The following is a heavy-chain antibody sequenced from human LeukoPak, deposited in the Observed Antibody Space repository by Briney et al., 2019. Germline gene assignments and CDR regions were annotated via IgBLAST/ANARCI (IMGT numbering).Heavy chain of an antibody. Sequence: PGGSLRLSCAASGFTFSSYAMSWVRQAPGKGLEWVSAISGSGGSTYYADSVKGRFTISRDNSKNTLYLQMNSLRAEDTAVYYCAKDPRETMVRGVTGYFQHWGQGTLVTVSS. CDR3: AKDPRETMVRGVTGYFQH. CDR2: ISGSGGST. V-gene: IGHV3-23*01. D-gene: IGHD3-10*01. J-gene: IGHJ1*01. CDR1: GFTFSSYA.